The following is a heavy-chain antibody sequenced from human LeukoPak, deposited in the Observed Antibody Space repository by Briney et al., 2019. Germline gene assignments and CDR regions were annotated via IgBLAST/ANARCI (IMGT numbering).Heavy chain of an antibody. V-gene: IGHV4-34*01. CDR3: ARWGYGPSMVYAIRKAFDY. D-gene: IGHD2-8*01. CDR2: ANHSGST. CDR1: GGSFSGYY. J-gene: IGHJ4*02. Sequence: SETLSLTCAVYGGSFSGYYWSWIRQPPGKGLEWIGEANHSGSTNYNPSLKSRVTISVDTSKNQFSLKLSSVTAADTAVYYRARWGYGPSMVYAIRKAFDYWGQGTLVTVSS.